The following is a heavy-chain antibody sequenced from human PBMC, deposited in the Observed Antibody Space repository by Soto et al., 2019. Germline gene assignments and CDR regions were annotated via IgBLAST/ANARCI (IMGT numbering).Heavy chain of an antibody. CDR3: AREGKSGYSTRGDY. CDR2: IRASHGYT. J-gene: IGHJ4*02. CDR1: GYTFVNHG. V-gene: IGHV1-18*01. D-gene: IGHD3-3*01. Sequence: QVQLVQSGAEVKEPGASVKVSCRASGYTFVNHGISWVRQAPGRGLEWMGWIRASHGYTNYAQRLQGRVSMTRDTSTSTAYMELRSLRSDDTAVYYCAREGKSGYSTRGDYWGQGTLLTVSS.